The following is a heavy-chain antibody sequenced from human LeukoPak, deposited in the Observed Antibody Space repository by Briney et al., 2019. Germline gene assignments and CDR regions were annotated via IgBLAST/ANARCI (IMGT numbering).Heavy chain of an antibody. CDR2: ISAYNGDT. CDR3: AREACSDGVCYFEY. CDR1: GDTFTNYG. Sequence: ASVKVSCKASGDTFTNYGFSWVRQAPGEGLEWMGWISAYNGDTKYPQKFQGRVTMTTDTSATTVYMELGSVRFDDAAVYYCAREACSDGVCYFEYWGQGTLVTVSS. J-gene: IGHJ4*02. V-gene: IGHV1-18*01. D-gene: IGHD2-8*01.